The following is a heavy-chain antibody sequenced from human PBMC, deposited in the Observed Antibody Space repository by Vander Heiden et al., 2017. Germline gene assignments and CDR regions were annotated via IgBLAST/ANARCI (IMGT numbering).Heavy chain of an antibody. CDR1: GFTFDDHG. Sequence: VQLVESGGGLVRRGGSLSLSCAASGFTFDDHGMGWVPQAPGKGLGWVSTINWNGGRTGYADSVKGRFTISRDNGKNSLYLQMNSRRAEDTALYHCARTGEGAFDIWGQGTMVTVSS. V-gene: IGHV3-20*01. D-gene: IGHD7-27*01. CDR2: INWNGGRT. J-gene: IGHJ3*02. CDR3: ARTGEGAFDI.